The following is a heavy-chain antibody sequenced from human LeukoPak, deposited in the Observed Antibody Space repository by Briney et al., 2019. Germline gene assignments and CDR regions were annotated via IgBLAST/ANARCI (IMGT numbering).Heavy chain of an antibody. V-gene: IGHV4-39*01. CDR3: ARQYTGIDY. CDR1: GGSISSRSYY. D-gene: IGHD2-2*02. CDR2: IYYSGST. J-gene: IGHJ4*02. Sequence: SETLSLTCTVSGGSISSRSYYWGWIRQPPGKGLEWIGSIYYSGSTYYNPSLKSRVTISVDTSKNQFSLKLSSVTATDTAVFYCARQYTGIDYWGQGSLVTVSS.